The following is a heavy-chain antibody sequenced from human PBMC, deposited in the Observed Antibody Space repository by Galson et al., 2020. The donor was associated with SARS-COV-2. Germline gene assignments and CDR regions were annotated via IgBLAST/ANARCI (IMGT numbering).Heavy chain of an antibody. J-gene: IGHJ4*02. CDR2: VHNSGST. Sequence: SETLSLTCTVPGGSISSGNYYWSWIRQPAGKGLEWIGRVHNSGSTRYSPSLKSRVTISVDTAKNKFSLTLRSVTAADTAVYYCARMEGRSASLYYWGQGTLVTVSS. CDR1: GGSISSGNYY. V-gene: IGHV4-61*02. D-gene: IGHD2-2*01. CDR3: ARMEGRSASLYY.